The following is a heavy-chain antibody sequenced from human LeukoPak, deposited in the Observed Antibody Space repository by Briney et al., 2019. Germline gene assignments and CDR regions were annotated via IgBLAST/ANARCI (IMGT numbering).Heavy chain of an antibody. CDR1: GFTFDDYA. CDR3: AISVSQVWFDP. Sequence: PGGSLRLSCAASGFTFDDYAMHWVRQAPGKGLEWVSGISWNSGSMGYADSVKGRFTISRDNAKNSLYLQMNSLRAEDTAVYYCAISVSQVWFDPWGQGTLVTVSS. CDR2: ISWNSGSM. V-gene: IGHV3-9*01. J-gene: IGHJ5*02.